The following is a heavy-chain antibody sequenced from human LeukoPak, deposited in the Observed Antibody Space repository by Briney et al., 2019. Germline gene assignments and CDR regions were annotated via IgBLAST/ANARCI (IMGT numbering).Heavy chain of an antibody. J-gene: IGHJ4*02. Sequence: ASVKVSCKASGYTYPSYYMHWVRQAPGQGLEWMGIINPSGGSTSYAQKFQGRVTMTRDTSTSTVYMELSSLRSEDTAVYYCASHGDYTDFDYWGQGTLVTVSS. CDR1: GYTYPSYY. CDR2: INPSGGST. CDR3: ASHGDYTDFDY. D-gene: IGHD4-17*01. V-gene: IGHV1-46*01.